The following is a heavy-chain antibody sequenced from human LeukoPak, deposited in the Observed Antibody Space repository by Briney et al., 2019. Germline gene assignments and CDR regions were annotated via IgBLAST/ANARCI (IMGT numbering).Heavy chain of an antibody. CDR2: LWYDGSNK. D-gene: IGHD3-22*01. CDR1: GFTFNTYA. CDR3: SRAQWVIRQIGYY. Sequence: GRALRLSCAASGFTFNTYAMHWVRQAPGKGLEWVAVLWYDGSNKYYADSVRGRFTISRDNAKNLLYLQMNRLRDDDTAIYYCSRAQWVIRQIGYYWGQGTLVTVSS. V-gene: IGHV3-33*01. J-gene: IGHJ4*02.